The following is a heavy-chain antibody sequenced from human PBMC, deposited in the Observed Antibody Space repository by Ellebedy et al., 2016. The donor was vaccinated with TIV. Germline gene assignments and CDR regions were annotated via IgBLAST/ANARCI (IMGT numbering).Heavy chain of an antibody. CDR3: VSGEYGDPIPFEY. V-gene: IGHV1-2*02. CDR1: GFTLTDYY. J-gene: IGHJ4*02. D-gene: IGHD4-17*01. CDR2: IIPNSGGT. Sequence: AASVKVSCKASGFTLTDYYINWVRQAPGQGLEYMGWIIPNSGGTKYAQKFQGRVIMTRYTSIGTSYMELNSLASGDTAVYYCVSGEYGDPIPFEYWGQGTLVTVSS.